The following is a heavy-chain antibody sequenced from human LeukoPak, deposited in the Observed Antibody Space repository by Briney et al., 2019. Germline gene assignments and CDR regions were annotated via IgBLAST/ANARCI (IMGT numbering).Heavy chain of an antibody. D-gene: IGHD3-22*01. Sequence: SETLSLTCTVNGGSFSDFYRGWIRQAPGKGLEWIGEINHRGITNYAPSLKSRVTISVDTSKSQFSLNVTSVTAADTAVYFCARGLTYYYDSTSYAFDSWGQGALVTVSS. CDR3: ARGLTYYYDSTSYAFDS. CDR1: GGSFSDFY. CDR2: INHRGIT. J-gene: IGHJ4*02. V-gene: IGHV4-34*01.